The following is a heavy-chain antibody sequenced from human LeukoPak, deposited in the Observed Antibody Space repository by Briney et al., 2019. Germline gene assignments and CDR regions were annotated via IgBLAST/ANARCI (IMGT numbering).Heavy chain of an antibody. D-gene: IGHD6-19*01. V-gene: IGHV3-21*01. CDR1: GFTFSSYS. CDR3: ARDTGSGWYNY. J-gene: IGHJ4*02. Sequence: GGSLRLSCAASGFTFSSYSMNWVRQAPGKGLEWVSSISSSSSYIYCADSVKGRFTISRDNAKNSLYLQMNSLRAEDTAVYYCARDTGSGWYNYWGQGTLVTVSS. CDR2: ISSSSSYI.